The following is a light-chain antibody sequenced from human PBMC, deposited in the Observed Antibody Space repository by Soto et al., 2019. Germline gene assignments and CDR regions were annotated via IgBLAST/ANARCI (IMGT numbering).Light chain of an antibody. J-gene: IGKJ1*01. CDR2: AAS. CDR3: QQNYSATWT. V-gene: IGKV1-39*01. Sequence: DIQMAQSPSSLAASVRARLIITCRASQGISIYLNWYQQKPGKAPKLLIYAASTLQSGVPSRFSGSGSETDFTINISSLQPEDFASYSCQQNYSATWTFGQGTKVDIK. CDR1: QGISIY.